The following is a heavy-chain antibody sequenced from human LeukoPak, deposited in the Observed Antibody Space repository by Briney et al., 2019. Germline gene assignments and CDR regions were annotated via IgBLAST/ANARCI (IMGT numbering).Heavy chain of an antibody. Sequence: GGSLRLSCAASGFTFGTYWMSWVRQAPGKGPEWVANIKQDGSEKYYVDSVKGRFTISRDNAKNSLFLQMNSLRAEDTAVYYCARDDNWNYEDYWGQGTLVTVSS. D-gene: IGHD1-7*01. J-gene: IGHJ4*02. CDR3: ARDDNWNYEDY. V-gene: IGHV3-7*01. CDR1: GFTFGTYW. CDR2: IKQDGSEK.